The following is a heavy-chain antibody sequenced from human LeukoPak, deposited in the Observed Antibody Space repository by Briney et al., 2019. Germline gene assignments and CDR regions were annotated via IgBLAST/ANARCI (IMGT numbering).Heavy chain of an antibody. V-gene: IGHV3-23*01. J-gene: IGHJ4*02. CDR2: TSGSGGST. D-gene: IGHD1-26*01. Sequence: GGSLRLSCAASGLTFSSYAMSWVRQAPGKGLEWVSGTSGSGGSTFYADSLKGRFTMSRDNSKNTLYLQMNSLRAEDTAVYYCARDRGSSFDYWGQGTLVTVSS. CDR1: GLTFSSYA. CDR3: ARDRGSSFDY.